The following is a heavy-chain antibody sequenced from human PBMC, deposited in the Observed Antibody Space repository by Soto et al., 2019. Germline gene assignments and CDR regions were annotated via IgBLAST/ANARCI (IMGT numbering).Heavy chain of an antibody. Sequence: PSETLSLTCTVSGASISSYHWSWIRQPPGKGLEWIGYIDDSGSTNYNPSLKSRVTISEDTSKNQFSLKVSSVTAADTAMYHCANYGDQHYFAHSGQRALVPVSS. CDR2: IDDSGST. J-gene: IGHJ4*02. V-gene: IGHV4-59*08. CDR1: GASISSYH. D-gene: IGHD3-10*01. CDR3: ANYGDQHYFAH.